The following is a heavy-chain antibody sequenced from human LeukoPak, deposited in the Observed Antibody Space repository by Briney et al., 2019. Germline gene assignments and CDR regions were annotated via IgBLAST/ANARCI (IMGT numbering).Heavy chain of an antibody. CDR3: ARVADIVVVPAAVVGWGGYFDY. J-gene: IGHJ4*02. CDR2: IYYSGST. CDR1: GGSISSSSYY. V-gene: IGHV4-39*07. Sequence: SETLSLTCTVSGGSISSSSYYWGWIRQPPGKGLEWIGSIYYSGSTYYNPSLKSRVTISVATSKNQFSLKLSSVTAADTAVYYCARVADIVVVPAAVVGWGGYFDYWGQGTLVTVSS. D-gene: IGHD2-2*01.